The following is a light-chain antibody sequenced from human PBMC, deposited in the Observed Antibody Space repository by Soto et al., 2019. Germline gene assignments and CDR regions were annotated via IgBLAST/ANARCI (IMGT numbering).Light chain of an antibody. CDR1: QSVSSY. J-gene: IGKJ1*01. CDR3: QQSYPVPLT. CDR2: AAS. Sequence: DIQMTQSPSSLSASVGDRVTITCRASQSVSSYLSWYQQRLGKAPKLLIYAASSLQSGVPSRFSSSGSGTDFTLTISSLPPEDFATYYCQQSYPVPLTFRQRPKVDIE. V-gene: IGKV1-39*01.